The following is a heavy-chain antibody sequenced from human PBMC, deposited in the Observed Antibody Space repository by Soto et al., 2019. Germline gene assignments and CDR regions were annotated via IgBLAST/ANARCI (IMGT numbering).Heavy chain of an antibody. CDR2: IFPRDSDT. D-gene: IGHD3-22*01. V-gene: IGHV5-51*01. CDR3: ARSYYDSSGYYYDMDY. CDR1: GYNYDTYW. Sequence: GESLKISCKGSGYNYDTYWIAWVRQMPGKGLEWMGIIFPRDSDTRYRPSFQGQVAISADRSTTTAYLQWYSLKASDTAMYYCARSYYDSSGYYYDMDYWGQGTLVTVSS. J-gene: IGHJ4*02.